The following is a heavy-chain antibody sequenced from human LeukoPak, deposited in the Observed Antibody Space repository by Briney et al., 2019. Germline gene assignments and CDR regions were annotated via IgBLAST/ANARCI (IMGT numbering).Heavy chain of an antibody. CDR1: GFTFSSYW. D-gene: IGHD3-22*01. Sequence: GGSLRLSCAASGFTFSSYWMNWVRQAPGKGQEWVANIKEDGREKYYMGSVKGRFTISRDNAKNSLYLQMNSLRVEDTAVYYCARYPIVGRTNFDYWGQGTLVTVSS. CDR3: ARYPIVGRTNFDY. J-gene: IGHJ4*02. V-gene: IGHV3-7*01. CDR2: IKEDGREK.